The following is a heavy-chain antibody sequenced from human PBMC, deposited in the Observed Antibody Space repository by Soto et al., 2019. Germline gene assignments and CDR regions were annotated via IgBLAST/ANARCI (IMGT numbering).Heavy chain of an antibody. V-gene: IGHV3-7*01. D-gene: IGHD3-16*02. Sequence: GGSLRLSCAASGFTFSSDWMSWVRQAPGKGLEWVANIKQDGSEKYYVDSVKGRFTISRDNAKNSLYLQMNSLRAEDTAVYYCARDQDYIWGSYRYTSGYYFDYWGQGTLVTVSS. J-gene: IGHJ4*02. CDR1: GFTFSSDW. CDR3: ARDQDYIWGSYRYTSGYYFDY. CDR2: IKQDGSEK.